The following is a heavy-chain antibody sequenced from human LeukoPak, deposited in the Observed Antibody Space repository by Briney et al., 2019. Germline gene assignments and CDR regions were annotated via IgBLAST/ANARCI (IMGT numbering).Heavy chain of an antibody. V-gene: IGHV3-30*18. CDR1: GFTFSSYG. J-gene: IGHJ4*02. CDR2: ISNDGSNK. D-gene: IGHD5-18*01. CDR3: AKDRRGYTYNFDF. Sequence: PGRSLRLSCAASGFTFSSYGMHWVRQAPGRGLGWVAVISNDGSNKYYADSVKGRFTVSRDNSKNTLYLQMNSLRAEDTAVFYCAKDRRGYTYNFDFWGQGTLVTVSS.